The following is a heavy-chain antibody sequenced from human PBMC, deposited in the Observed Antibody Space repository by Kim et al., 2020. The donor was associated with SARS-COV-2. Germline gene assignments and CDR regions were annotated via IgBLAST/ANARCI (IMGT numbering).Heavy chain of an antibody. J-gene: IGHJ3*02. CDR3: ARDIGTDAFDI. V-gene: IGHV1-46*01. Sequence: SYAQKFQGRVTMTRDTSTSTVYMELSSLRSEDTAVYYCARDIGTDAFDIWGQGTMVTVSS. D-gene: IGHD2-15*01.